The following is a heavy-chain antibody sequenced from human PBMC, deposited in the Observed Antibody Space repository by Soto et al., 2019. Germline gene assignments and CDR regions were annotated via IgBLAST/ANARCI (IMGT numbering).Heavy chain of an antibody. CDR3: AGDGDSSNYRFFDY. CDR2: SSAYNGNT. Sequence: QVQLVQSGAEVKKPGASVKVSCKASGYTFTSYGISWVRQAPGQGLEWMGWSSAYNGNTNYAQKLQGRVTMTTDTSTSTADMEMRSLRSDDTDEYYCAGDGDSSNYRFFDYWGQGTLVTVSS. D-gene: IGHD4-4*01. CDR1: GYTFTSYG. J-gene: IGHJ4*02. V-gene: IGHV1-18*01.